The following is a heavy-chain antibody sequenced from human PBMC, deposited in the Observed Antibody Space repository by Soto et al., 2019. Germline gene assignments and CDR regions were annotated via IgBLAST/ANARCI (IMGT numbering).Heavy chain of an antibody. V-gene: IGHV4-59*01. CDR2: IYYSGST. CDR3: ARFLNMAAGVYYSSGREV. Sequence: SETLSLTCTVSGGSISSYYWSWIRQPPGKGLEWIGYIYYSGSTNYNPSLKSRVTISVDTSKNQFSLKLSSVTAADTAVYYCARFLNMAAGVYYSSGREVGGKGTRVTVP. J-gene: IGHJ6*04. CDR1: GGSISSYY. D-gene: IGHD3-10*01.